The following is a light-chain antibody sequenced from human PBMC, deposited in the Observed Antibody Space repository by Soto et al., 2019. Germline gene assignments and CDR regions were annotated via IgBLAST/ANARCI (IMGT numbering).Light chain of an antibody. CDR3: SSYAGSLYV. V-gene: IGLV2-8*01. J-gene: IGLJ1*01. CDR1: SSDVGGYNY. Sequence: QSALTQPPSASGSPGQLVTISCTGTSSDVGGYNYVSWYQQHPGKAPKLMIYEVSKRPSAVPDRFSGSKSGNTASLTVSGLQAEDEADYYCSSYAGSLYVFGTGTKLTVL. CDR2: EVS.